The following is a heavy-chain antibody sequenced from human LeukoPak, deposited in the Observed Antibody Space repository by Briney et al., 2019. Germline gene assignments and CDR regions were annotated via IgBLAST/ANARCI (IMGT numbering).Heavy chain of an antibody. J-gene: IGHJ4*02. CDR1: GFTFSSYA. V-gene: IGHV3-23*01. Sequence: PGGSLRLSCAASGFTFSSYAMSWVRQAPGKGLEWVSTISGSGGSTYYADSVKGRLTISRDNSRNTLYLQMNSLRTEDTAVYYCVRDGSSWGNFDYWGQGTLVSVSS. CDR3: VRDGSSWGNFDY. CDR2: ISGSGGST. D-gene: IGHD7-27*01.